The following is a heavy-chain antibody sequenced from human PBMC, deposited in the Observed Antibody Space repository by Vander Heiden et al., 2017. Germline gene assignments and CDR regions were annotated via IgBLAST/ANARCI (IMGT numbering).Heavy chain of an antibody. J-gene: IGHJ4*02. CDR3: AYRRGSGTNYFDY. Sequence: QITLKESGPTLVKPTQTLTLTCTFSGFSLSTSGLGVAWIRQPPGKALEWLAIIYSNDDKRDRPALKSRLTITKDTSKNQVVLTLTKIETVDTGTYHCAYRRGSGTNYFDYWGQGSLVTVYS. CDR2: IYSNDDK. D-gene: IGHD1-26*01. CDR1: GFSLSTSGLG. V-gene: IGHV2-5*01.